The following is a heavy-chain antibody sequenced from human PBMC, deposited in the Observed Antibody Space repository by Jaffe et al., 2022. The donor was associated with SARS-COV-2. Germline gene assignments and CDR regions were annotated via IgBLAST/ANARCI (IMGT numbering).Heavy chain of an antibody. V-gene: IGHV4-39*01. J-gene: IGHJ2*01. CDR3: ARLNEDWYFDL. Sequence: QLQLQESGPGLVKPSETLSLTCTVSGGSISSSSYYWGWIRQPPGKGLEWIGSIYYSGSTYYNPSLKSRVTISVDTSKNQFSLKLSSVTAADTAVYYCARLNEDWYFDLWGRGTLVTVSS. CDR2: IYYSGST. CDR1: GGSISSSSYY. D-gene: IGHD1-1*01.